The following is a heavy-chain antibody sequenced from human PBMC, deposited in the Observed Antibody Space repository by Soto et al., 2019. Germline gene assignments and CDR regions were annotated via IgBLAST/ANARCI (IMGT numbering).Heavy chain of an antibody. J-gene: IGHJ4*02. D-gene: IGHD6-6*01. CDR2: IYYSGST. CDR1: GGSISSYY. CDR3: ARCLNHYSSSSFNFDY. V-gene: IGHV4-59*08. Sequence: SETLSLTCTVSGGSISSYYWSWIRQPPGKGLEWIGYIYYSGSTNYNPSLKSRVTISVDTSKNQFSLKLSSVTAADTAVYYCARCLNHYSSSSFNFDYWGQGTLVTVSS.